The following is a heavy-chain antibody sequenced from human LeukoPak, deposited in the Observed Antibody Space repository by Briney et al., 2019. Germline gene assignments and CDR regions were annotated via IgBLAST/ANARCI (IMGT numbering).Heavy chain of an antibody. CDR1: GFTFSGYA. J-gene: IGHJ4*02. V-gene: IGHV3-23*01. CDR2: ISASAGTT. D-gene: IGHD5-12*01. Sequence: PGGSLRLSCAASGFTFSGYAMSWVRQAPGKGLEWVSSISASAGTTYYADSVKGRFTISRDNSKNTLDLQMNSLRAEDTAVYYCAKGPASYEYYFDYWGQGTLVTVSS. CDR3: AKGPASYEYYFDY.